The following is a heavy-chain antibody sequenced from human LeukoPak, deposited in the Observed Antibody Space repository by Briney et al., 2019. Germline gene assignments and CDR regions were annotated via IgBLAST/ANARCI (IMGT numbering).Heavy chain of an antibody. J-gene: IGHJ1*01. V-gene: IGHV3-21*01. Sequence: GGSLRLSCAASGFTFSSYSMNWVRQAPGKGLEWVSSISSSSSYIYYADSVKGRFTISRDNAKNSLYLQMNSLRAEDTAVYYCARDWPTIAAAGTIPEYFQHWGQGTVVTVSS. CDR1: GFTFSSYS. CDR2: ISSSSSYI. CDR3: ARDWPTIAAAGTIPEYFQH. D-gene: IGHD6-13*01.